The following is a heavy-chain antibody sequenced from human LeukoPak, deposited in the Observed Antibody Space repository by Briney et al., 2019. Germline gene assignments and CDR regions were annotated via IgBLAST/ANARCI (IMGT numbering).Heavy chain of an antibody. CDR1: GYTFTSYY. CDR3: ARDLGYCSGGSCYNWFDP. D-gene: IGHD2-15*01. J-gene: IGHJ5*02. V-gene: IGHV1-46*01. CDR2: INPSGGST. Sequence: GESLKISCKASGYTFTSYYMHWVRQAPGQGLEWMGIINPSGGSTSYAQKFQGRVTMTRDMSTSTVYMELSSLRSEDTAVYYCARDLGYCSGGSCYNWFDPWGQGTLVTVSS.